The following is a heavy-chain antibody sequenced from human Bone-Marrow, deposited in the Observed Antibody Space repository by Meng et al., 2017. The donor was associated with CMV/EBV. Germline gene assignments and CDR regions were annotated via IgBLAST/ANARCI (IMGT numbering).Heavy chain of an antibody. CDR3: ARVRADSSGYSGDY. J-gene: IGHJ4*02. Sequence: SGFTFSDYYMSWISQDPGKGLEWVSYISSSGSTIYYADSVKGRFTISRDNAKNSLYLQMDSLRAEDTAVYYCARVRADSSGYSGDYWGQGTLVTVSS. CDR2: ISSSGSTI. V-gene: IGHV3-11*01. CDR1: GFTFSDYY. D-gene: IGHD3-22*01.